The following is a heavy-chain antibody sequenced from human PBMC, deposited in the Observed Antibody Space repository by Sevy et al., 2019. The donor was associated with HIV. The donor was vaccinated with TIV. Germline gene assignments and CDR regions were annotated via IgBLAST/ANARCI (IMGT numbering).Heavy chain of an antibody. CDR2: INSQNHNI. J-gene: IGHJ6*02. V-gene: IGHV1-18*01. D-gene: IGHD3-10*01. CDR3: GRMDWNVKFGESLAYHYYGMDV. Sequence: ASVKVSCKASGYTFTSYGFSWVRQAPGQGLEWMGWINSQNHNIYYVEKFQGRVTMTTDTSTTTAYMGMGSLTSDDTAVYYCGRMDWNVKFGESLAYHYYGMDVWGQGTTVTVSS. CDR1: GYTFTSYG.